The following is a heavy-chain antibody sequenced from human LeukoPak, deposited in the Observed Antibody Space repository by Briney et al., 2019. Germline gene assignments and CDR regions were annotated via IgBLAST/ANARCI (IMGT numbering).Heavy chain of an antibody. CDR3: AKENLEMDTIDY. CDR2: MNPNSGNT. J-gene: IGHJ4*02. CDR1: GYTFTSYD. D-gene: IGHD5-24*01. V-gene: IGHV1-8*01. Sequence: SVKVSCKASGYTFTSYDINWVRQATGQGLEWMGWMNPNSGNTGYAQKFQGRVTMTRNTSISTAYMELSSLRSEDTAVYYCAKENLEMDTIDYWGQGTLVTVSS.